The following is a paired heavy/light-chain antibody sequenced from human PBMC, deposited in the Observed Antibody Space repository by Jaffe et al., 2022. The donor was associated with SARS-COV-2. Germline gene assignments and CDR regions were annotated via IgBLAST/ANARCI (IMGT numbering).Light chain of an antibody. CDR1: SSDVGSYNT. J-gene: IGLJ3*02. CDR2: EVN. V-gene: IGLV2-23*02. Sequence: QSALTQPASVSGSIGQSITISCTGTSSDVGSYNTVSWYQQHPGKAPKLMIYEVNKRPSGVSNRFSGSKSGNTASLTISGLQAEDEADYYCCSYAGGSTWVFGGGTKLTVL. CDR3: CSYAGGSTWV.
Heavy chain of an antibody. J-gene: IGHJ4*02. CDR3: ARHGIAAAGAVIDY. CDR1: GYSFTTYW. CDR2: IYPGDSDT. D-gene: IGHD6-13*01. Sequence: EVQLVQSGAEVKKPGESLKISCKASGYSFTTYWIGWVRQMPGKGLEWMGIIYPGDSDTRYSSSFRGQVTISADKSITTAYLHWSSLKASDTAIYFCARHGIAAAGAVIDYWGQGTLVTVSS. V-gene: IGHV5-51*01.